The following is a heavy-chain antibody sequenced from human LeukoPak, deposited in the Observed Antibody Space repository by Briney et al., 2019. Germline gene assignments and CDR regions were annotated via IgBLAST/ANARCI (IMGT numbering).Heavy chain of an antibody. CDR3: ARDRIQLWSGYWYFDL. J-gene: IGHJ2*01. CDR2: XSAYNGNT. V-gene: IGHV1-18*04. Sequence: SGXTFTSYGISWVRQAPGQGLEXXXWXSAYNGNTNYAQKLQGRVTMTTDTSTSTAYMELRSLRSDDTAVYYCARDRIQLWSGYWYFDLWGRGTLVTVSS. CDR1: GXTFTSYG. D-gene: IGHD5-18*01.